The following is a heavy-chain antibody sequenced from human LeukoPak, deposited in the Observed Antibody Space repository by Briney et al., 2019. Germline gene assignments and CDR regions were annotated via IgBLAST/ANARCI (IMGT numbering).Heavy chain of an antibody. J-gene: IGHJ4*02. Sequence: ASVKVSFKASGYSFSSYYVHWVRQAPGQGLEWMGIINPSGGSTSHAQKFRGRVTMTRDTSTSTVYMELSSLTSEDTAVYYCARATTGTPRGISDYWGQGTLVTVSS. V-gene: IGHV1-46*01. CDR3: ARATTGTPRGISDY. CDR2: INPSGGST. CDR1: GYSFSSYY. D-gene: IGHD1-1*01.